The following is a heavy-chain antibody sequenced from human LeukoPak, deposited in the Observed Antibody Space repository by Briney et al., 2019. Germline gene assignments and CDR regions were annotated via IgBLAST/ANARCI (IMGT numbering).Heavy chain of an antibody. CDR2: MYTSGTT. CDR1: GGSISTYY. CDR3: ARDQGSYYGVDV. V-gene: IGHV4-4*07. J-gene: IGHJ6*02. Sequence: SETLSLTCTVSGGSISTYYWSWIRQPAGKGLEWIGRMYTSGTTKYNPSLKSRVTMSVDTSNNQFSLKVSSVTTADTAVYYCARDQGSYYGVDVWGQGTTVTVSS.